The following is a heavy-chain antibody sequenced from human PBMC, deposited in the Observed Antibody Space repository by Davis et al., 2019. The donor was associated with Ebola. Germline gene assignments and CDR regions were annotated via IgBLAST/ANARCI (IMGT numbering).Heavy chain of an antibody. V-gene: IGHV3-15*01. CDR1: GFTFSTAW. D-gene: IGHD6-13*01. J-gene: IGHJ4*02. Sequence: GESLKISCAASGFTFSTAWMTWVRQAPGKGLEWVGRIKSKTDGGTADYAAPVKTRFTISRDDSKNTLYLQMNSLKSEDTAVYYCTRTPAAGLWGQGTLVTVSS. CDR2: IKSKTDGGTA. CDR3: TRTPAAGL.